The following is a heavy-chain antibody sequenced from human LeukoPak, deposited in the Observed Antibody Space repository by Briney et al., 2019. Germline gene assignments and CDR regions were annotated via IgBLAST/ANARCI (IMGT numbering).Heavy chain of an antibody. V-gene: IGHV3-23*01. J-gene: IGHJ4*02. CDR2: ISGSGGST. Sequence: GGSLRLSCAASGFTFSNNAMSWVRQAPGKRLEWVSGISGSGGSTFYADSVKGRFTISRDNSKNTLYLQMNSLRAEDTALYYCAKGSSGYLEPFDYWGQGTLVTVSS. D-gene: IGHD3-22*01. CDR3: AKGSSGYLEPFDY. CDR1: GFTFSNNA.